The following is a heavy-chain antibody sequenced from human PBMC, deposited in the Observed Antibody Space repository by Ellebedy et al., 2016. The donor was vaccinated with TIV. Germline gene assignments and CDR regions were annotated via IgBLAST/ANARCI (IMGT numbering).Heavy chain of an antibody. CDR3: ARVGPSYCGGDCYSYFDY. V-gene: IGHV4-30-2*01. D-gene: IGHD2-21*02. CDR2: IYHSGST. J-gene: IGHJ4*02. Sequence: SETLSLXXAVSGGSISSGGYSWSWIRQPPGKGLEWIGYIYHSGSTYYNPSLKSQVTISVDRSKNQFSLKLSSVTAADTAVYYCARVGPSYCGGDCYSYFDYWGQGTLVTVSS. CDR1: GGSISSGGYS.